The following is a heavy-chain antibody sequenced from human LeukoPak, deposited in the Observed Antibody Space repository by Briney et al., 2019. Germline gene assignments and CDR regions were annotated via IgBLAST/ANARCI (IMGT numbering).Heavy chain of an antibody. J-gene: IGHJ6*01. CDR1: GFTFSSYE. D-gene: IGHD2-15*01. V-gene: IGHV3-48*03. CDR3: ARYSVVARLLPYYYSGMDV. CDR2: ISSSGSTI. Sequence: PGGSLRLSCAASGFTFSSYEMNWVRQAPGKGLEWVSYISSSGSTIYYADSVKGRFTISRDNAKNSLYLQMNSLRAEDTAVYYFARYSVVARLLPYYYSGMDVWRQGPTVPVSS.